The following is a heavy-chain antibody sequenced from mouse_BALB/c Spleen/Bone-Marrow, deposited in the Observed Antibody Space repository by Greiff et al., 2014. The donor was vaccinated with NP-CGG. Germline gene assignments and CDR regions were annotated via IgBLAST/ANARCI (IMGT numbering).Heavy chain of an antibody. V-gene: IGHV1-55*01. D-gene: IGHD3-1*01. Sequence: VQLQQSGAELVKPGTSVKLSCKASGYNFISYWTSWVKLRPGQGLEWIGDIYPGSGSTNYNEKFKSKATLTVDTSSSTAYMQLSSLASEDSALYYCARFSQLGLLAYWGQGTLVTVSA. CDR3: ARFSQLGLLAY. CDR1: GYNFISYW. J-gene: IGHJ3*01. CDR2: IYPGSGST.